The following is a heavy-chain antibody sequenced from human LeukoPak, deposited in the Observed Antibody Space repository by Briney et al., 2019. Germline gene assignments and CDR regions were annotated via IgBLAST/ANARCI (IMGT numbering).Heavy chain of an antibody. CDR2: MNPKRGNT. D-gene: IGHD6-13*01. Sequence: ASVKVSCKASGYSLPRFDINWVRQGSGQGLEWMGWMNPKRGNTGYAPTFQGRVTITRDTSINTAFMELSSLRPDDTAVYYCARGGSSSSYYNNYGMDVWGQGTTITVSS. V-gene: IGHV1-8*01. CDR3: ARGGSSSSYYNNYGMDV. CDR1: GYSLPRFD. J-gene: IGHJ6*02.